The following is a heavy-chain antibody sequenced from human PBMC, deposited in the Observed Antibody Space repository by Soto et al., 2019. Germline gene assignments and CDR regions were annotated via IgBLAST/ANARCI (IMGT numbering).Heavy chain of an antibody. CDR2: ISYDGSNK. CDR3: ARDLRGYSYGVEAINY. J-gene: IGHJ4*02. D-gene: IGHD5-18*01. V-gene: IGHV3-30-3*01. CDR1: GFTFSSYA. Sequence: QVQLVESGGGVVQPGRSLRLSCAASGFTFSSYAMHWVRQAPGKGLEWVAVISYDGSNKYYADSVKGRFTISRDNSKNTLYLQMNGLRAEDTAVYYCARDLRGYSYGVEAINYWGQGTLVTVSS.